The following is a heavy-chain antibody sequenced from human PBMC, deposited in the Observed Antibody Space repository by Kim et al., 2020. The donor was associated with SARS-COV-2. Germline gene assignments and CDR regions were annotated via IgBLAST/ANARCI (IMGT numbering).Heavy chain of an antibody. V-gene: IGHV3-30*04. CDR3: ARDTLPAATSYYYYYGMDV. J-gene: IGHJ6*02. D-gene: IGHD2-2*01. Sequence: GGSLRLSCAASGFTFSSYAMHWVRQAPGKGLEWVAVISYDGSNKYYADSVKGRFTISRDNSKNTLYLQMNSLRAEDTAVYYCARDTLPAATSYYYYYGMDVWGQGTMVTVSS. CDR2: ISYDGSNK. CDR1: GFTFSSYA.